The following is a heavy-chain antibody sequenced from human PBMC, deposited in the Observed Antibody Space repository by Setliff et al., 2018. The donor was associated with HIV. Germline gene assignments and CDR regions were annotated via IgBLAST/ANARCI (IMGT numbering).Heavy chain of an antibody. V-gene: IGHV4-34*01. Sequence: SETLSLTCSVYGTSFSDHYWRWVRQTPGKGLEWIGEMNQSGTTNYNPSLKSRVTMLIDTSERQFSLKLTSVTAADTAVYYCVRWYYCVSGACYRADYWGQGTMVTVSS. CDR3: VRWYYCVSGACYRADY. J-gene: IGHJ4*02. D-gene: IGHD2-21*02. CDR1: GTSFSDHY. CDR2: MNQSGTT.